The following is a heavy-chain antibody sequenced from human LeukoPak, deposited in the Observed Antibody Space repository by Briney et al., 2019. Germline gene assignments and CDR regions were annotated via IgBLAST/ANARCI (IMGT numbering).Heavy chain of an antibody. CDR1: GFTFDDYA. CDR3: ARDLSGYGYFDY. D-gene: IGHD3-22*01. CDR2: ISWNSGSI. V-gene: IGHV3-9*01. J-gene: IGHJ4*02. Sequence: GRSLRLSCAASGFTFDDYAMHWVRQAPGKGLEWVSGISWNSGSIGYADSVKGRFTISRDNAKNSLYLQMNSLRAEDTAVYYCARDLSGYGYFDYWGQGTLVTVSS.